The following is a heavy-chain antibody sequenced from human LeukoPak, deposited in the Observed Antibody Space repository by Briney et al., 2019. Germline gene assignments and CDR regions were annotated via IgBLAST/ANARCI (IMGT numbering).Heavy chain of an antibody. J-gene: IGHJ6*02. Sequence: GGSLRLSCAACGFTFSSFWMTWVRQARGKGREWVANIKVDGREKNYVDSVKGRFTVSRDNAKNSLYLQMNSLRAEDTAVYYCAMLQLYYYYYGLDVWGQGTTVTVSS. CDR3: AMLQLYYYYYGLDV. CDR1: GFTFSSFW. D-gene: IGHD5-18*01. CDR2: IKVDGREK. V-gene: IGHV3-7*03.